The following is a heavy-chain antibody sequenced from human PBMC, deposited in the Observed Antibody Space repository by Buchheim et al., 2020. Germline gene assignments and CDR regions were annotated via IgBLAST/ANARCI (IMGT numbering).Heavy chain of an antibody. CDR2: ISSSSSYI. V-gene: IGHV3-21*01. CDR1: GFTFSSYS. J-gene: IGHJ4*02. Sequence: EVQLVESGGGLVKPGGSLRLSCAASGFTFSSYSMNWVRQAPGKGLEWVSSISSSSSYIYYADSVKGRFTISRDNAKNSLYLQMNSLRAEDTAVYYCARDGRRDGYNWYYFDYWGQGTL. D-gene: IGHD5-24*01. CDR3: ARDGRRDGYNWYYFDY.